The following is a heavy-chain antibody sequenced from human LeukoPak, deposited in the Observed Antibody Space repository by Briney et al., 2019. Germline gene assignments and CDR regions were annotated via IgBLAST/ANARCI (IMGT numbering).Heavy chain of an antibody. Sequence: PSETLSLTCSVSGGSISSYYWSWIRQPPGKGLEWIGYIYYSGSTNYNPSLKSRVTTSVDTSKNQFSLKLTSVTTADTAVYYCARLRPVAGYDAFDIWGHGTMVTVSS. D-gene: IGHD6-19*01. J-gene: IGHJ3*02. V-gene: IGHV4-59*08. CDR1: GGSISSYY. CDR3: ARLRPVAGYDAFDI. CDR2: IYYSGST.